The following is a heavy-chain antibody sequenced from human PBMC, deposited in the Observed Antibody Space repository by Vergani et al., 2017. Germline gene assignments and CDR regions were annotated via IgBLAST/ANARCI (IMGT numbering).Heavy chain of an antibody. CDR2: IYSGGST. CDR3: ARDTAMVTGYYCVMDV. Sequence: EVQLVESGGGLVQPGGSLRLSCAASGFTVSSNYMSWVRQAPGKGLEWVSVIYSGGSTYYADSVKGRFTISRDNSKNTLYLQMNSLRAEDTAVYYCARDTAMVTGYYCVMDVWGQGTTVTVSS. D-gene: IGHD5-18*01. J-gene: IGHJ6*02. CDR1: GFTVSSNY. V-gene: IGHV3-66*01.